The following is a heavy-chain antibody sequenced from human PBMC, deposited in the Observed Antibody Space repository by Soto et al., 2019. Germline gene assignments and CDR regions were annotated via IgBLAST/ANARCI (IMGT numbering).Heavy chain of an antibody. CDR1: GGSISICGYY. CDR2: IYYSGST. Sequence: SETLSLTCTFSGGSISICGYYLSWIRQHPGKGLEWIGYIYYSGSTYYNPSLKSRVTISVDTSKNQFSLKLSSVTAADTAVYYCARATDSVHYYGSGSYLNWFDPWGQGTLVTVSS. CDR3: ARATDSVHYYGSGSYLNWFDP. D-gene: IGHD3-10*01. V-gene: IGHV4-31*03. J-gene: IGHJ5*02.